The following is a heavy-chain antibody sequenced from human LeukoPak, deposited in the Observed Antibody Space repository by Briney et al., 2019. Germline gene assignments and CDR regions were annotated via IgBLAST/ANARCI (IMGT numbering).Heavy chain of an antibody. CDR3: ARGTYYYDSSGYSLFDY. D-gene: IGHD3-22*01. CDR1: GDSTSYFY. Sequence: SETLSLTCTVSGDSTSYFYWSWIRQPPGKGLEWIGSIYYIGSTNYNPSLKSRVTISIDTSKNQFSLKLSSVTAADTAVYYCARGTYYYDSSGYSLFDYWGQGTLVTVSS. V-gene: IGHV4-59*01. J-gene: IGHJ4*02. CDR2: IYYIGST.